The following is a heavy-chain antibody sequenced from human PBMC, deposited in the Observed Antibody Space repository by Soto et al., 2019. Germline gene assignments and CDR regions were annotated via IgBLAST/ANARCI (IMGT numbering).Heavy chain of an antibody. CDR2: ISGSGGST. V-gene: IGHV3-23*01. CDR1: GFTFSSYA. CDR3: AKTRLWFGELGYFDY. D-gene: IGHD3-10*01. J-gene: IGHJ4*02. Sequence: EVQLLESGGGLVQPRGSLRLSCAASGFTFSSYAMSWVRQAPGKGLEWVSAISGSGGSTYYADSVKGRFTISRDNSKNTLYLQMNSLRAEDTAVYYCAKTRLWFGELGYFDYWGQGTLVTVSS.